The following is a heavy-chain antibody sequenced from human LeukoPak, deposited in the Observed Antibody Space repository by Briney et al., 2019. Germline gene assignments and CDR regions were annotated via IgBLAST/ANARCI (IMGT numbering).Heavy chain of an antibody. Sequence: SETLSLTCAVYGGSFSGYYWTWIRQPPGKGLEWIGEINHSGITKYNPFLKSRITISVDTAKNQFSLKLSSVTAADTAVYYCAAYCSSTTCNRFDPGGQGTLVTVSS. CDR1: GGSFSGYY. CDR2: INHSGIT. CDR3: AAYCSSTTCNRFDP. D-gene: IGHD2-2*01. V-gene: IGHV4-34*01. J-gene: IGHJ5*02.